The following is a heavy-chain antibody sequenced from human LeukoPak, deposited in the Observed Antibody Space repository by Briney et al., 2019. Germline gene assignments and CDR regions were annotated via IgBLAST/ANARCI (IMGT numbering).Heavy chain of an antibody. D-gene: IGHD3-10*01. Sequence: PSETLSLTCAVYGGSFSGYYWSWIRQPPGKGLEWIGEINHSGSTNYNPSLKSRVTISVDTSKNQFSLKLSSVTAADTAVYYCARGPAYYYGSGSYFKGEPFDYWGQGTLVTVSS. CDR2: INHSGST. J-gene: IGHJ4*02. CDR3: ARGPAYYYGSGSYFKGEPFDY. V-gene: IGHV4-34*01. CDR1: GGSFSGYY.